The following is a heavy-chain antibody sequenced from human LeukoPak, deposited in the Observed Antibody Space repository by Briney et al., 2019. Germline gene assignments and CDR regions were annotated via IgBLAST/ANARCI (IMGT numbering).Heavy chain of an antibody. V-gene: IGHV3-23*01. D-gene: IGHD5-12*01. CDR2: ISGSADNT. J-gene: IGHJ4*02. CDR1: GFTFSSYW. CDR3: AKGGGYEVLYDY. Sequence: PGGSLRLSCAASGFTFSSYWMHWVRQAPGKGLEWVSSISGSADNTYYADFVKGRFTISRDNSKNTLYLQINSLRAEDTAVYYCAKGGGYEVLYDYWGQGTLVTVSS.